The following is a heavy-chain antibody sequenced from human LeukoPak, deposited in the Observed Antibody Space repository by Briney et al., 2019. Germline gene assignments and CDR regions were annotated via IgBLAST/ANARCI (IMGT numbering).Heavy chain of an antibody. J-gene: IGHJ6*02. D-gene: IGHD2-2*01. CDR2: IIPIFGTA. Sequence: SVKVSCKASGGTFSSYAISWVRQAPGQGLEWMGGIIPIFGTANYAQKFLGRVTITADESTSTAYMELSSLRSEDTAVYYCARGEWEYCSSTSCRYYYYYGMDVWGQGTTVTVSS. CDR1: GGTFSSYA. V-gene: IGHV1-69*01. CDR3: ARGEWEYCSSTSCRYYYYYGMDV.